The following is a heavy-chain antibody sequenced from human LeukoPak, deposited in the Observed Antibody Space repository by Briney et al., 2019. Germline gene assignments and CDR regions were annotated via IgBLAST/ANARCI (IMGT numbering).Heavy chain of an antibody. V-gene: IGHV3-15*01. Sequence: GGSLRLSCAASGFTFSNAWMSWVRQAPGKGLEWGGRIKSKTDGGTTDYAAPVKGRFTISRDDSKNTLYLQMNSLKTEDTAVYYCTSYYGGKYYYYGMDVWGQGTTVTVSS. CDR3: TSYYGGKYYYYGMDV. J-gene: IGHJ6*02. CDR1: GFTFSNAW. D-gene: IGHD4-23*01. CDR2: IKSKTDGGTT.